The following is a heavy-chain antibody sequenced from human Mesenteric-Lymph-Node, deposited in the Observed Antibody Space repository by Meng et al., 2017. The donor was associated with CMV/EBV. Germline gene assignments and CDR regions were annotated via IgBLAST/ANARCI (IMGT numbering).Heavy chain of an antibody. V-gene: IGHV1-2*02. D-gene: IGHD3-16*02. CDR1: GYTFPSYD. CDR3: ARDWRAGKLGELSLPGY. Sequence: ASVKVSCKAFGYTFPSYDINWVRQATGQGLEWMGWINPNNGGTNSAQKFQGRVTMTRDTSINTAYMELSRVTFDDTAVYFCARDWRAGKLGELSLPGYWGQGTLVTVSS. CDR2: INPNNGGT. J-gene: IGHJ4*02.